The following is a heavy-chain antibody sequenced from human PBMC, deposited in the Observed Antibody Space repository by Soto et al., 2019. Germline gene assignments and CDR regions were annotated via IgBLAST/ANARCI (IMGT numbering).Heavy chain of an antibody. CDR2: IYPGDSDT. D-gene: IGHD4-17*01. CDR1: GYSFTSYW. J-gene: IGHJ4*02. V-gene: IGHV5-51*01. Sequence: GESLKISCKGSGYSFTSYWIGWVRQMSGKGLEWMGIIYPGDSDTRYSPSFQGQVTISADKSISTAYLQWSSLKASDTAMYYCATYYGDYSRVYYFDYWGQGTLVTVSS. CDR3: ATYYGDYSRVYYFDY.